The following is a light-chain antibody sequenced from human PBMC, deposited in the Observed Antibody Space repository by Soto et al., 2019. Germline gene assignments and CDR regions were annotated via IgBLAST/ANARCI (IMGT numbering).Light chain of an antibody. CDR1: SSDVGGYNY. V-gene: IGLV2-14*01. Sequence: QSVLTQPASVSGSPGQSITISCTGTSSDVGGYNYVSWYQQYPGKAPKLMIYDVGNRPSGVSNRFSGSKSGNTASLTISGLQAEDEADYYCSSYTSSSTLVFGTGTKVTVL. CDR3: SSYTSSSTLV. CDR2: DVG. J-gene: IGLJ1*01.